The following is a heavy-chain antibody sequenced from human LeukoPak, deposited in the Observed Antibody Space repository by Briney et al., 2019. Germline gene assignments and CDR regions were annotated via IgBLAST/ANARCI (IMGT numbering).Heavy chain of an antibody. CDR1: GGSISGYY. CDR2: VYTSGST. V-gene: IGHV4-4*07. J-gene: IGHJ3*02. CDR3: ARLRTGTTTAFDI. D-gene: IGHD1-7*01. Sequence: SETLSLTCTVSGGSISGYYWIWIRQPAGKGLEWIGRVYTSGSTHYNPSLKSRVTMSVDTSKNQFSLKLSSVTAADTAVYYCARLRTGTTTAFDIWGHGTMVTVSS.